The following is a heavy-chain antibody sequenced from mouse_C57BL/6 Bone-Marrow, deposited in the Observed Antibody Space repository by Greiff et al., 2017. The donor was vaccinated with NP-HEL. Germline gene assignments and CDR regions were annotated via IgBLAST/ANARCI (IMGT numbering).Heavy chain of an antibody. CDR1: GFSLSTFGMG. Sequence: QVTLKESGPGILQPSQTLSLTCSFSGFSLSTFGMGVGWIRQPSGKGLEWLAHIWWDDDKYYNPALKSRLTTSKDTSKNQLFLKIANVDTADTATYYCARMGPDYYGSRGFAYWGQGTLVTVSA. D-gene: IGHD1-1*01. V-gene: IGHV8-8*01. CDR3: ARMGPDYYGSRGFAY. J-gene: IGHJ3*01. CDR2: IWWDDDK.